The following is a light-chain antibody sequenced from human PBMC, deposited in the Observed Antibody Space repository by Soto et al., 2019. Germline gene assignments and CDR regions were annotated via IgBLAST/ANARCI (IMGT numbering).Light chain of an antibody. V-gene: IGLV2-11*01. CDR1: SRDVGGYNY. J-gene: IGLJ1*01. CDR2: DVS. Sequence: QSVLTQQRSVSGSPGESVTLSCTGTSRDVGGYNYVSWYQQHPGKAPKLMIYDVSKRPSGVPDRFSGSKSGNTASLTISGLQAEDQADYYCCSYAGSYTFYVFGTGTKVTV. CDR3: CSYAGSYTFYV.